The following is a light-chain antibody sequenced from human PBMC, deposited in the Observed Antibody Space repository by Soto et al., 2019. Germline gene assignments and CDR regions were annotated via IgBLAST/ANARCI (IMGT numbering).Light chain of an antibody. CDR2: DAS. CDR3: QQRSNWPIT. Sequence: EIVLTQSPATLSLSPGERATLSFRASQSISSYLAWFQQKPGQAPRLLIYDASHRATGVPARFIGSGSGTDFTLTISSLEPEDFVVYFCQQRSNWPITFGQGTRLEIK. J-gene: IGKJ5*01. CDR1: QSISSY. V-gene: IGKV3-11*01.